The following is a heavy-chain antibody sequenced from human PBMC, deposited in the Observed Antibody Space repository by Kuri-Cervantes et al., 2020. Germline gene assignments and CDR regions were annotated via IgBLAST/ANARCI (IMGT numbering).Heavy chain of an antibody. CDR2: IIPIFGTA. V-gene: IGHV1-69*13. J-gene: IGHJ6*02. Sequence: SVKVSCKASGYTFTGYYMHWVRQAPGQGLEWMGGIIPIFGTANYAQKFQGRVTITADESTSTAYMELSSLRSEDTAVYYCARAIVVVPAALTQRGYYYYYYGMDVWGQGTTVTVSS. CDR3: ARAIVVVPAALTQRGYYYYYYGMDV. D-gene: IGHD2-2*01. CDR1: GYTFTGYY.